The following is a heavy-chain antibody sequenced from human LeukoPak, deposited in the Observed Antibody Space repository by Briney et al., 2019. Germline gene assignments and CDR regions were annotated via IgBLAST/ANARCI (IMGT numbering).Heavy chain of an antibody. CDR3: ARANSGSYSTGGCCCYYMDV. D-gene: IGHD1-26*01. J-gene: IGHJ6*03. CDR1: GGSISSSSYY. V-gene: IGHV4-39*07. Sequence: SDTLSLTCTVSGGSISSSSYYWGWIRQPPGKGLEWIGSIYYSGSTYYNPSLKSRVTISVDTSKNQFSLKLSSVTAADTAVYYCARANSGSYSTGGCCCYYMDVWGKGTTVTVSS. CDR2: IYYSGST.